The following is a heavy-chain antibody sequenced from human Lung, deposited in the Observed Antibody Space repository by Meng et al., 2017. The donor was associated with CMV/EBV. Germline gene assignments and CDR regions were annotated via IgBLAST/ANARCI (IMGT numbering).Heavy chain of an antibody. Sequence: GQLGESGGGLGQPGGSLGLSCAVSGFALRSYWMHWVPQAPGKGLEWVLRIEIDGRDITYADSVKGRFTISRDTAKNMLYLEMNSLRVEDTAVYYCARGLEEYLGWEMGYWGQGTLVTVSS. D-gene: IGHD2/OR15-2a*01. J-gene: IGHJ4*02. V-gene: IGHV3-74*03. CDR2: IEIDGRDI. CDR1: GFALRSYW. CDR3: ARGLEEYLGWEMGY.